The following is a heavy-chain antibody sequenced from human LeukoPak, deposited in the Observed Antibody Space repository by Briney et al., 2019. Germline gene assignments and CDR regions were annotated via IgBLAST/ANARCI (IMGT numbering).Heavy chain of an antibody. V-gene: IGHV1-69*13. CDR2: IIPIFGTA. J-gene: IGHJ6*03. Sequence: ASEKVSCKASGGTFSSYAISWVRQAPGQGLEWMGGIIPIFGTANYAQKFQGRVTITADESTSTAYMELSSLRSEDTAVYYCAREGRVRMATTIYYYYYMDVWGKGTTVTVSS. CDR3: AREGRVRMATTIYYYYYMDV. D-gene: IGHD5-24*01. CDR1: GGTFSSYA.